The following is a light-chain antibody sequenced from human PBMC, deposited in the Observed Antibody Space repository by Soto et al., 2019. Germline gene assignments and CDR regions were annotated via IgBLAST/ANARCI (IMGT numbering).Light chain of an antibody. CDR3: AAWDDSLNGRV. CDR2: SNN. CDR1: SSNIGTNT. J-gene: IGLJ1*01. Sequence: QSVLTQPPSASGTPGQRITISCSGGSSNIGTNTVNWYQQLPGTAPKLLINSNNQRPSGVPDRFSGSKSGTSASLAISGLQSADEADYYCAAWDDSLNGRVFGNGTKVTVL. V-gene: IGLV1-44*01.